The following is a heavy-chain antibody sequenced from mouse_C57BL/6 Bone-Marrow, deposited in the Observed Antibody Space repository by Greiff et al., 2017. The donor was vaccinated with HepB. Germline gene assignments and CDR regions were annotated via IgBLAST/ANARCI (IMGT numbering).Heavy chain of an antibody. CDR3: ARRHYGSSSFAY. Sequence: EVHLVESGGGLVQPGGSLKLSCAASGFTFSDYYMYWVRQTPEKRLEWVAYISNGGGSTYYPDTVKGRFTISRDNAKNTLYLQMSRLKSEDTAMYYCARRHYGSSSFAYWGQGTLVTVSA. V-gene: IGHV5-12*01. J-gene: IGHJ3*01. CDR2: ISNGGGST. D-gene: IGHD1-1*01. CDR1: GFTFSDYY.